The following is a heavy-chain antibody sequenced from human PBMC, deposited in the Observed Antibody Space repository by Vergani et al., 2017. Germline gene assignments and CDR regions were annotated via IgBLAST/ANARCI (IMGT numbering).Heavy chain of an antibody. D-gene: IGHD4-17*01. CDR3: ARVAGDRTGDYGDWYFDL. J-gene: IGHJ2*01. CDR2: SYHSGST. Sequence: QVQLQESGPGLVKPSGTLSLTCAVSGGSISSSNWWSWVRQPPGKGLEWIGESYHSGSTNYNPSLKSRVTISVDKSKNQFSLKLSSVTAADTAVYYCARVAGDRTGDYGDWYFDLWGRGTLVTVSS. CDR1: GGSISSSNW. V-gene: IGHV4-4*02.